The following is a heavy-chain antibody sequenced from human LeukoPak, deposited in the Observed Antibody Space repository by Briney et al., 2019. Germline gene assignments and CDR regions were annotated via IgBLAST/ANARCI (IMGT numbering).Heavy chain of an antibody. CDR3: ARSRWLDAFDY. CDR1: GFTFGNHR. Sequence: GGSLRLSCVASGFTFGNHRMSWVRQAPGKGLEWVADIKQDGGETYYADFVRGRFTISRDNGKNSLHLQMNSLRADDTAVYYCARSRWLDAFDYWGQGTLVTVSS. V-gene: IGHV3-7*01. J-gene: IGHJ4*02. D-gene: IGHD6-19*01. CDR2: IKQDGGET.